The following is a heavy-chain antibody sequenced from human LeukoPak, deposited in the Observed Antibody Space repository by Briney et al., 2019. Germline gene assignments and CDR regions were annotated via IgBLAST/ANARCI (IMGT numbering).Heavy chain of an antibody. CDR3: ARDLSPPINWFDP. J-gene: IGHJ5*02. V-gene: IGHV3-11*05. CDR1: GFTFSDYY. Sequence: GGSLRLSCAASGFTFSDYYMSWIRQAPGKGLEWVSYISSSSSYTNYADSVKGRFTISRDNAKNSLYLQMNRLRAEDTAVYYCARDLSPPINWFDPWGQGTLVTVSS. CDR2: ISSSSSYT.